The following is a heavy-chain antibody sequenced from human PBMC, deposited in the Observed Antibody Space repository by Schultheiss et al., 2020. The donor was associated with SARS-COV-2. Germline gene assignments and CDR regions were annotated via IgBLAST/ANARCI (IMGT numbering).Heavy chain of an antibody. CDR1: GFTFSSYA. J-gene: IGHJ4*02. CDR2: ISGSGGST. Sequence: GGSLRLSCAASGFTFSSYAMSWVRQAPGKGLEWVSAISGSGGSTYYVDSVKGRFTISRDNSKNTLYLQMNSLRAEDTAVYYCTSTYSSSSGTFDYWGQGSLVIVAS. V-gene: IGHV3-23*01. CDR3: TSTYSSSSGTFDY. D-gene: IGHD6-6*01.